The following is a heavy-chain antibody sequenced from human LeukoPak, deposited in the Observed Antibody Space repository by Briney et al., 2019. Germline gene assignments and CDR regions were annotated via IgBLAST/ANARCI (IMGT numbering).Heavy chain of an antibody. CDR3: SRLASVTHGPLSPFDY. D-gene: IGHD2-21*02. V-gene: IGHV4-59*08. Sequence: SETLSLTCTVSGGSISGYYWSWIRQPPGKGLEWIGYIYYSGSTNYNPSLKSRVTISVDTSKNQFSLKRRSVNAADTAVYYCSRLASVTHGPLSPFDYWGQGTLVTVSS. CDR1: GGSISGYY. CDR2: IYYSGST. J-gene: IGHJ4*02.